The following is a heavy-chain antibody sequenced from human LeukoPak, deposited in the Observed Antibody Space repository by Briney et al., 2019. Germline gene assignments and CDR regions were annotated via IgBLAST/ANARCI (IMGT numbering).Heavy chain of an antibody. D-gene: IGHD2-15*01. CDR2: IYYSGST. CDR3: AREVYSGGSLTGFDY. V-gene: IGHV4-59*11. Sequence: SETLSLTCTVSGGSISSHYWSWIRQPPGKGLEWIGYIYYSGSTNYNPSLKSRVTISVDTSKNQFSLKLGSVTAADTAVYYCAREVYSGGSLTGFDYWGQGTLVTVSS. CDR1: GGSISSHY. J-gene: IGHJ4*02.